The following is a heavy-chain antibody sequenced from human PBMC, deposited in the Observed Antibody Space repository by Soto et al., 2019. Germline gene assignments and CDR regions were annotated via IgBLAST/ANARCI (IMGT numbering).Heavy chain of an antibody. CDR2: FIPVLGTA. V-gene: IGHV1-69*12. CDR1: GGTFTNYA. Sequence: QVQLVQSGAEVKKPGSSVRVSRKASGGTFTNYAVNWVRQAPGQGLEWMGGFIPVLGTASYAQNFQGRVKITADESTSTAYMDLSSLTSEDTALYYCARTRTYYYNSSGWNWFDPWGQGTLVTVSS. CDR3: ARTRTYYYNSSGWNWFDP. J-gene: IGHJ5*02. D-gene: IGHD3-22*01.